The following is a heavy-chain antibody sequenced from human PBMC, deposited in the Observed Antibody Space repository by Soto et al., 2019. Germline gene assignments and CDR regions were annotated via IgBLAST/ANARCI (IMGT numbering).Heavy chain of an antibody. Sequence: GASVKVSCKASGYTFTSYDINWVRQATGQGLERMGWMNPNSGNTGYAQKFQGRVTMTRNTSISTAYMELSSLRSEDTAVYYCARGYCSSTSCSGYYYYMDVWGKGTTVTVSS. D-gene: IGHD2-2*01. J-gene: IGHJ6*03. CDR2: MNPNSGNT. CDR3: ARGYCSSTSCSGYYYYMDV. CDR1: GYTFTSYD. V-gene: IGHV1-8*01.